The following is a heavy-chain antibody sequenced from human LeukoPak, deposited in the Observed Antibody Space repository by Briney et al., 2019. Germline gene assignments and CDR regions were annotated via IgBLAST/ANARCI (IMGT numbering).Heavy chain of an antibody. CDR2: ISGSGGST. CDR3: LVAATLGLGAFDI. CDR1: GFTFSSYA. J-gene: IGHJ3*02. Sequence: GGSLRLSCAASGFTFSSYAMSWVRQAPGKGLGWVSAISGSGGSTYYADSVKGRFTISRDNSKNTLYLQMNSLRAEDTAVYYCLVAATLGLGAFDIWGQGTMVTVSS. D-gene: IGHD2-15*01. V-gene: IGHV3-23*01.